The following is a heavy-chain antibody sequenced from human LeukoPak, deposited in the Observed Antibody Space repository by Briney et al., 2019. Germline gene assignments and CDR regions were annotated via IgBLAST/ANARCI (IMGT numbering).Heavy chain of an antibody. Sequence: PGGSLRLSCAASGFIFSDYYMSWIRQAPGKGLEWVSYISSSGSTMYYTDSVKGRFTISRDNAKDSLYLQMNSLRAEDTAVYYCARDGTQLPDIYYYYYYMDVWGKGTTVTVSS. D-gene: IGHD2-2*01. J-gene: IGHJ6*03. V-gene: IGHV3-11*04. CDR1: GFIFSDYY. CDR2: ISSSGSTM. CDR3: ARDGTQLPDIYYYYYYMDV.